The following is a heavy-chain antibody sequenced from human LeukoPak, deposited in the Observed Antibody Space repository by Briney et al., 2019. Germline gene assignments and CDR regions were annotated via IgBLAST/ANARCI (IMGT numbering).Heavy chain of an antibody. D-gene: IGHD1-1*01. Sequence: SVKVSCKASGGTFISYAISWVRRAPGQGLEWMGGIIPIFGTANYVQKFQGRVTITADESTSTAYMELSSLRSEDTAVYYCASWAETGTTRGLDYWGQGTLVTVSS. V-gene: IGHV1-69*13. CDR1: GGTFISYA. CDR3: ASWAETGTTRGLDY. J-gene: IGHJ4*02. CDR2: IIPIFGTA.